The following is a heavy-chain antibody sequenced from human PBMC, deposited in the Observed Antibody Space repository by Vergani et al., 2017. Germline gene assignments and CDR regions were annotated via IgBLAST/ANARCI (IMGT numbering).Heavy chain of an antibody. Sequence: VELLESGGGLAQPGGSLRVSCSASGFRVTTYYMSWVRQAPGKGLEWVSVISGSGGSTYYADSVKGRFTISRDNSKNTLYLQMNSLRAEDTAVYYCAKCISPDRVVQWLYYYYGMDVWGQGTTVTVSS. CDR1: GFRVTTYY. CDR2: ISGSGGST. CDR3: AKCISPDRVVQWLYYYYGMDV. D-gene: IGHD6-19*01. V-gene: IGHV3-23*01. J-gene: IGHJ6*02.